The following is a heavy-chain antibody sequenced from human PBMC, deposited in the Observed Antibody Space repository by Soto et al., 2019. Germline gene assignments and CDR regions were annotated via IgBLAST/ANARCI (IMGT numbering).Heavy chain of an antibody. CDR1: GGSFSGYY. J-gene: IGHJ4*02. D-gene: IGHD1-1*01. Sequence: LSLTCDVYGGSFSGYYWSWIRQPTGKGLEWIGEINRSGRTNYNPSLKSRVTMSVDTSKNQFSLNLNSVTAADTAVYYCAIMHTGTTTFDYWGQGTLATVSS. CDR2: INRSGRT. V-gene: IGHV4-34*01. CDR3: AIMHTGTTTFDY.